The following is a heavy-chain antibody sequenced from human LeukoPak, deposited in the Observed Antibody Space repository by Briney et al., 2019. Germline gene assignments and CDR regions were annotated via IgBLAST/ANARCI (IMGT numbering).Heavy chain of an antibody. J-gene: IGHJ5*02. V-gene: IGHV4-59*01. D-gene: IGHD2-2*02. CDR3: ARGIVVVPAAIRRWWFDP. CDR1: GASTSSYY. CDR2: IYYSGST. Sequence: PSETLSLTCTVSGASTSSYYWSWIRQPPGKGLEWIGYIYYSGSTNYNPSLKSRVTISVDTSKNQFSLKLSSVTAADTAVYYCARGIVVVPAAIRRWWFDPWGQGTLVTVSS.